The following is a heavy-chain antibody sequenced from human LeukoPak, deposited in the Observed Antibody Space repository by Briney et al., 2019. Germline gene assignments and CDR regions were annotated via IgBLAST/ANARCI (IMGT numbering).Heavy chain of an antibody. D-gene: IGHD6-19*01. Sequence: GASLKISCKGSGSSFTSYWIGWVRPLPGKGLEWMGIIYPGDPDTRYSPSFQGQVTISADKSISTAYLQWSSLKASDTAMYYCARQGHDGSGWYAYYYYGMDVWGQGTTVTVSS. CDR3: ARQGHDGSGWYAYYYYGMDV. V-gene: IGHV5-51*01. CDR2: IYPGDPDT. CDR1: GSSFTSYW. J-gene: IGHJ6*02.